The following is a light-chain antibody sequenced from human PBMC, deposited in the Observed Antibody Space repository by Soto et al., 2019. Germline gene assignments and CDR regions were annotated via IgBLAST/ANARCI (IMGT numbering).Light chain of an antibody. CDR1: SSDVGGNY. V-gene: IGLV2-8*01. CDR2: EVT. CDR3: SAYAGSNPFV. J-gene: IGLJ1*01. Sequence: QSALAQPPSASGSPGQSVTISCTGTSSDVGGNYVSWYQQHLGKAPKLIIYEVTLRPSGVPDRFSGSKSGNTASLTVSGLQADDEADYYCSAYAGSNPFVFGTGTKLTVL.